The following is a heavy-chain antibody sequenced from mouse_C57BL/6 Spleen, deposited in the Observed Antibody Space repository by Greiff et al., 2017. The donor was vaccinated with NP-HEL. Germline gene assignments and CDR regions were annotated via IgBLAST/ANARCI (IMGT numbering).Heavy chain of an antibody. CDR3: SRGSYTLGAVED. CDR1: GYTFTSYT. J-gene: IGHJ4*01. V-gene: IGHV1-4*01. D-gene: IGHD4-1*01. Sequence: QVQLQQSGAELARPGASVKMSCKASGYTFTSYTMHWVKQRPGQGLEWIGYINPSSGYTKYIQKFKDKATLTADKSSSTAYMQLSSLTSEDSAVYYCSRGSYTLGAVEDWGKGTTVTVAS. CDR2: INPSSGYT.